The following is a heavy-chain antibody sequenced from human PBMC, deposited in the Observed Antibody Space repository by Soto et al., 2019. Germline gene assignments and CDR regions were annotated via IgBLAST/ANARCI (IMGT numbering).Heavy chain of an antibody. CDR1: GFTFSSYA. V-gene: IGHV3-30-3*01. CDR2: ISYDGSNK. CDR3: ARDEVGYDFWSGYQTPYYYYGMDV. Sequence: GGSLRLSCAASGFTFSSYAMHWVRQAPGKGLEWVAVISYDGSNKYYADSVKGRFTISRDNSKNTLYLQMNSLRAEDTAVYYCARDEVGYDFWSGYQTPYYYYGMDVWGQGTTVTVSS. J-gene: IGHJ6*02. D-gene: IGHD3-3*01.